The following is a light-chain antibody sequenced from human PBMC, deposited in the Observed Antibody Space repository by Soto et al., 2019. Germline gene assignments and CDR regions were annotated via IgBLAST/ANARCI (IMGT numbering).Light chain of an antibody. V-gene: IGKV1-33*01. CDR3: QQYDNLPLT. Sequence: DIQMTQSPSSLSASVGDRVTITCQASQDISNYLNWYQQKPGKAPKLLIYDASNLETGVPSRFSGSGSGTDFTFTISSLQPEDIDTYYCQQYDNLPLTFGPGTKVDIK. CDR1: QDISNY. CDR2: DAS. J-gene: IGKJ3*01.